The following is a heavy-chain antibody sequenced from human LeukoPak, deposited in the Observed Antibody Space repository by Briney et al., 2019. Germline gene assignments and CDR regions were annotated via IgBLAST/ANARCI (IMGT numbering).Heavy chain of an antibody. J-gene: IGHJ4*02. V-gene: IGHV3-9*01. D-gene: IGHD3-3*01. CDR1: GFTFDDYA. Sequence: GGSLRLSCADSGFTFDDYAMHWVRQAPGKGLEWVSGISWNSGSIGYADSVKGRFTISRDNAKNSLYLQMNSLRAEDTALYYCAKDMRKTYYDFWSGLFDYWGQGTLVTVSS. CDR3: AKDMRKTYYDFWSGLFDY. CDR2: ISWNSGSI.